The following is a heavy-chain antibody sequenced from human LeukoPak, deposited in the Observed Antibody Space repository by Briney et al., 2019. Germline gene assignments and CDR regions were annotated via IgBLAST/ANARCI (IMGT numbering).Heavy chain of an antibody. D-gene: IGHD6-13*01. CDR1: GFTFDDYA. CDR2: ISWDGGST. J-gene: IGHJ4*02. CDR3: AKDGSSSSWYGDFDY. V-gene: IGHV3-43D*03. Sequence: PGGSLRLSCAASGFTFDDYAMHWVRQAPGKGLEWVSLISWDGGSTYYADSVKGRFTISRDNSKNSPYLQMNSLRAEDTALYYCAKDGSSSSWYGDFDYWGQGTLVTVSS.